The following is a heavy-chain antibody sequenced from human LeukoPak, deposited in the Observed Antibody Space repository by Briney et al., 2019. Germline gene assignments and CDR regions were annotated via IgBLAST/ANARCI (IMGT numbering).Heavy chain of an antibody. CDR1: GFTFSSYS. CDR2: ISSSSSYI. Sequence: GGSLRLSCAASGFTFSSYSMNWVRQAPGKGLEWVSSISSSSSYIYYADSVKGRFTISRDNAKNSLYLQMNSLRAEDTAVYYCAKASFYSSSWYYFDYWGQGTLVTVSS. D-gene: IGHD6-13*01. CDR3: AKASFYSSSWYYFDY. V-gene: IGHV3-21*04. J-gene: IGHJ4*02.